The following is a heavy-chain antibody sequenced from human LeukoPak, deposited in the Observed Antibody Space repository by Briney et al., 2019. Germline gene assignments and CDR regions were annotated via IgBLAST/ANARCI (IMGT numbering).Heavy chain of an antibody. CDR3: ARNNGMDV. CDR2: VNRDGSET. CDR1: GFTFSSYT. V-gene: IGHV3-7*03. J-gene: IGHJ6*02. Sequence: GGSLRLSCAASGFTFSSYTMNWVRQVPGRGPEWVANVNRDGSETYYLDSVKGRFTISKDNAKNSLYLQMNSLRAEDTALYHCARNNGMDVWGQGTTVIVSS.